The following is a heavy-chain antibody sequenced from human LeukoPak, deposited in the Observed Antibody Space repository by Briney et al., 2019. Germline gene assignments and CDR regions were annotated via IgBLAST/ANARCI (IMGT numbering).Heavy chain of an antibody. CDR3: ARANYYDSSGYLGRGAFDI. CDR1: GYSISSGYY. D-gene: IGHD3-22*01. J-gene: IGHJ3*02. CDR2: IYHSGST. Sequence: PSETLSLTCTVSGYSISSGYYWGWIRQPPGKGLEWIGSIYHSGSTYYNPSLKSRVTISVDTSKNQFSLKLSSVTAADTAVYYCARANYYDSSGYLGRGAFDIWGQGTMVTVSS. V-gene: IGHV4-38-2*02.